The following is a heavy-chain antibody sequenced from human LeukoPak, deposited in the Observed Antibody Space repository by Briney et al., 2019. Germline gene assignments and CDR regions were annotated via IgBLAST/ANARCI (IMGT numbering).Heavy chain of an antibody. CDR1: GFTFSSYS. V-gene: IGHV3-21*01. Sequence: GSLRLSCAASGFTFSSYSMNWVRQAPGKGLEWVSSISSSSSYIYYADSVKGRFTISRDNAKNSLYLQMNSLRAEDTAVYYCARPVGATGVDYWGQGTLVTVSS. CDR3: ARPVGATGVDY. CDR2: ISSSSSYI. D-gene: IGHD1-26*01. J-gene: IGHJ4*02.